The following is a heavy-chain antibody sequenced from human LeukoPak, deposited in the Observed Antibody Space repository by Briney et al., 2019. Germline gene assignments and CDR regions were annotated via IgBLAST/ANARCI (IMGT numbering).Heavy chain of an antibody. D-gene: IGHD2-15*01. CDR2: ISSSGSTI. J-gene: IGHJ3*02. CDR3: ARHRSGGSQDDAFDI. V-gene: IGHV3-48*03. Sequence: GGSLRLSCAASGFTFSSYEMNWVRQAPGKGLEWVSYISSSGSTIYYADSVKGRFTISRHNAKNSLYLQMNSLRAEDTAVYYCARHRSGGSQDDAFDIWGQGTMVTVSS. CDR1: GFTFSSYE.